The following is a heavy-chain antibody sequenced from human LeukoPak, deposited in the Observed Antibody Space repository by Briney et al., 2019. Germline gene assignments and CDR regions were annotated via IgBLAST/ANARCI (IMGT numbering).Heavy chain of an antibody. CDR2: VYYSGRA. Sequence: PSETLSLNCTVSGASISNFYWSWIRQPPGEGLEWLGYVYYSGRAIYNPSLKSRVTISVDTSKNQFSLKLSSVTAADTAVYYCARHLRYFDLLPTFDRWGQGGLATVSS. V-gene: IGHV4-59*08. J-gene: IGHJ5*02. CDR3: ARHLRYFDLLPTFDR. D-gene: IGHD3-9*01. CDR1: GASISNFY.